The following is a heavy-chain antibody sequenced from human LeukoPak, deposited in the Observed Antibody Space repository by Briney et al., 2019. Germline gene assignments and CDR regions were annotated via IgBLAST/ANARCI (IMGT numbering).Heavy chain of an antibody. D-gene: IGHD6-13*01. V-gene: IGHV3-66*01. CDR2: IYKGGST. CDR3: ARDKIAAATTGSSFHH. J-gene: IGHJ1*01. CDR1: GFTFSDHY. Sequence: PGGSLRLSCAASGFTFSDHYMDWVRQAPGKGLEWVLVIYKGGSTNYADSVQGRFTISRDNSKNTLYLQMNSLRAEDTAVYYCARDKIAAATTGSSFHHWGQGTLATVSS.